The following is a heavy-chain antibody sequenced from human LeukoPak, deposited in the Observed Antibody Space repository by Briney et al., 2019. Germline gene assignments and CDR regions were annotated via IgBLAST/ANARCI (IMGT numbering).Heavy chain of an antibody. CDR2: ISAYNGNT. CDR1: GYTFTDYY. CDR3: ARSKTGYYYMDV. J-gene: IGHJ6*03. D-gene: IGHD3-9*01. V-gene: IGHV1-18*04. Sequence: ASVKVSCKASGYTFTDYYIHWVRQAPGQGLEWMGWISAYNGNTNYAQKLQGRVTMTTDTSTSTAYMELRSLRSDDTAVYYCARSKTGYYYMDVWGKGTTVTISS.